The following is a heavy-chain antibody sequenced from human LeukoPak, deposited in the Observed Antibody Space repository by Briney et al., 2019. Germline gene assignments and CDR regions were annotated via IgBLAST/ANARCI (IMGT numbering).Heavy chain of an antibody. CDR3: AKASKGIRFLEWLYFDY. CDR2: IRYGGSNK. CDR1: GFTFSSYG. V-gene: IGHV3-30*02. Sequence: GGSLRLSCAASGFTFSSYGMHWVRQAPGKGLEWVAFIRYGGSNKYYADSVKGRFTISRDNSKNTLYLQMNSLRAEDTAVYYCAKASKGIRFLEWLYFDYWGQGTLVTVSS. J-gene: IGHJ4*02. D-gene: IGHD3-3*01.